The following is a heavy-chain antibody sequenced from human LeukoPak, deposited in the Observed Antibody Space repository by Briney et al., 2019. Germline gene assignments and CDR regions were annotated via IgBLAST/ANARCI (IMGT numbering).Heavy chain of an antibody. CDR2: IDSDGSSL. CDR3: ARGAGSFDY. CDR1: GFTFSTYW. J-gene: IGHJ4*02. Sequence: PGGSLRLSCAASGFTFSTYWMHWVRQAPGKGLVWVSRIDSDGSSLGYADSVKGRFTMSRDNAKNTLYLQMNSLRAEDTAVYYCARGAGSFDYWGQGTLVTVSS. V-gene: IGHV3-74*01.